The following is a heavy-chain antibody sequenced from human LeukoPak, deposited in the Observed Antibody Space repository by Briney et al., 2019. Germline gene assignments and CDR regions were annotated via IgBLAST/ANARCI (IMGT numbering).Heavy chain of an antibody. CDR2: IIPILGIA. V-gene: IGHV1-69*02. D-gene: IGHD5-18*01. CDR1: GGTFSSYT. CDR3: ARHVDTAMVIWDHNYYYYGMDV. J-gene: IGHJ6*02. Sequence: SVKVSCKASGGTFSSYTISWVRQAPGQGLEWMGRIIPILGIANYAQKFQGRVTITADKSTSTAYMELSSLRSEDTAVYYCARHVDTAMVIWDHNYYYYGMDVWGRGTTVTVSS.